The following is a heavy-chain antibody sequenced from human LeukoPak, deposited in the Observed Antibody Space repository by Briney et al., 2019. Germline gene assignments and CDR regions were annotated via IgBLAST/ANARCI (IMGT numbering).Heavy chain of an antibody. D-gene: IGHD3-16*02. V-gene: IGHV3-23*01. CDR3: ARGQYRIDP. J-gene: IGHJ5*02. CDR2: ISPSGGTT. CDR1: GFTFSAYA. Sequence: PGMSLRLSCAASGFTFSAYAMHWVRQAPGKGLEWVSSISPSGGTTYHADSVKGRFTISRDNSKNTLYLQMNSLRAEDTAVYFCARGQYRIDPWGQGTLVTVSS.